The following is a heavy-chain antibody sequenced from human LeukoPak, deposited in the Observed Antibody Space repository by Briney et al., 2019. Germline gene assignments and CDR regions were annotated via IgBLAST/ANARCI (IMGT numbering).Heavy chain of an antibody. D-gene: IGHD1-26*01. CDR1: GYTFTSYD. J-gene: IGHJ6*03. CDR2: MNPNSGNT. CDR3: ARVDSGSYYAHHYYMDV. Sequence: ASVKVSCKASGYTFTSYDINWVRQATGQGLEWMGWMNPNSGNTGYAQKFQGRVTMTRNTPMSTAYMELSSLRSEDTAVYYCARVDSGSYYAHHYYMDVWGKGTTVTVSS. V-gene: IGHV1-8*01.